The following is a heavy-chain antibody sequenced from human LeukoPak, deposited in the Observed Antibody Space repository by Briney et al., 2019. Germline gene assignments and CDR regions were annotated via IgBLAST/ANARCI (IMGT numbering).Heavy chain of an antibody. D-gene: IGHD2-2*01. CDR3: ARIPYCSSTSCYAGQYNWFDP. J-gene: IGHJ5*02. Sequence: ASVKVSCKASGGTFSSYAISWVQQAPGQGLEWMGGIIPIFGTANYAQKFQGRVTITADKSTSTAYMELSSLRSEDTAVYYCARIPYCSSTSCYAGQYNWFDPWGQGTLVTVSS. CDR2: IIPIFGTA. V-gene: IGHV1-69*06. CDR1: GGTFSSYA.